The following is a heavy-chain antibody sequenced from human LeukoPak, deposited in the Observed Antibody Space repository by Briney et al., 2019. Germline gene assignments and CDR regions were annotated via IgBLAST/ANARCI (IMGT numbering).Heavy chain of an antibody. CDR1: GFSFSTYT. CDR2: IASNGGTK. D-gene: IGHD2-2*02. Sequence: PGGSLRLSCAASGFSFSTYTMRWVRQAPGKGLEYVSGIASNGGTKYYADSVKGRFTISRDNFKNTVYLQMDSLRTEDMAVYYCAGEYCTTNSCYIWGLGYWGQGTLVTVSS. CDR3: AGEYCTTNSCYIWGLGY. V-gene: IGHV3-64*02. J-gene: IGHJ4*02.